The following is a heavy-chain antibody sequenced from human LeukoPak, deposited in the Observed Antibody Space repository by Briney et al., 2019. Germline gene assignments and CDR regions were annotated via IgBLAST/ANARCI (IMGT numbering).Heavy chain of an antibody. J-gene: IGHJ5*02. CDR1: GYSFTSYW. CDR3: ARSFYGSGSYPINWFDP. V-gene: IGHV5-51*01. D-gene: IGHD3-10*01. CDR2: IYPGDSDT. Sequence: GVSLKISCKGSGYSFTSYWIGWVRQMPGKGLEWMGIIYPGDSDTRYSPSFQGQVAISADKSISTAYLQWSSLKASDTAMYYCARSFYGSGSYPINWFDPWGQGTLVTVSS.